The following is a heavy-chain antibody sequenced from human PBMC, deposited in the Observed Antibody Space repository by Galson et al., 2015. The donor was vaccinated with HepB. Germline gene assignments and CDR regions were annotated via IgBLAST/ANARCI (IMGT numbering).Heavy chain of an antibody. J-gene: IGHJ4*02. CDR1: GFTFSGSA. D-gene: IGHD6-19*01. V-gene: IGHV3-73*01. CDR2: VRSKTNNHAT. Sequence: SLRLSCAASGFTFSGSAMHWVRQASGKGLEWVGRVRSKTNNHATAYAAAVKGRFTISRDDSKNTTYLRMNSLKTEDTAVYYCTRLDSGVDYWGQGTLVTVSS. CDR3: TRLDSGVDY.